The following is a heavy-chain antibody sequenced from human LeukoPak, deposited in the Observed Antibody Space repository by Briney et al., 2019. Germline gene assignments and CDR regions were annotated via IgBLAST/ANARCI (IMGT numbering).Heavy chain of an antibody. J-gene: IGHJ4*02. CDR2: ISGADDV. V-gene: IGHV3-23*01. CDR3: AKARTPVTSYFDK. CDR1: GFTFSTYT. D-gene: IGHD4-23*01. Sequence: PVGSLRLSCAASGFTFSTYTMSWVRQSPGKGLEWFSAISGADDVYYADSVKGRFTISRDNSKNTLYLQMNSPRAEDMAVYYCAKARTPVTSYFDKWGQGTLVTVSS.